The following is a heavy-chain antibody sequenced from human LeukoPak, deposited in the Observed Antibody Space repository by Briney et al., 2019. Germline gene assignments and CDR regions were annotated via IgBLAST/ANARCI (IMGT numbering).Heavy chain of an antibody. D-gene: IGHD3-22*01. CDR1: GGSISSYY. J-gene: IGHJ4*02. CDR3: ARLRYYDSFSRFQFDY. V-gene: IGHV4-59*08. Sequence: PSETLSFTCTVSGGSISSYYWSWIRQPPGKGLEWIGYIYYSGSTNYNPSLKSRVTISVDTSKNQFSLKLSSVTAADTAVYYCARLRYYDSFSRFQFDYWGQGTLVTVSS. CDR2: IYYSGST.